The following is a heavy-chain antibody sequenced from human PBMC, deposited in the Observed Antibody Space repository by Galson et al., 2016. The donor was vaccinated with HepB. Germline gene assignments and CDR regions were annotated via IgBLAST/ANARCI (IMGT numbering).Heavy chain of an antibody. CDR2: IYHSGST. CDR1: GGSISSGGYS. V-gene: IGHV4-30-2*01. J-gene: IGHJ4*02. CDR3: ARQYWGGPSDY. D-gene: IGHD2/OR15-2a*01. Sequence: TLSLTCAVSGGSISSGGYSWSWIRQPPGKGLEWIGYIYHSGSTYYNPSLKSRVTISVDRSNNHFSLRLTSVTAADTALYYCARQYWGGPSDYWGQGILVTVSS.